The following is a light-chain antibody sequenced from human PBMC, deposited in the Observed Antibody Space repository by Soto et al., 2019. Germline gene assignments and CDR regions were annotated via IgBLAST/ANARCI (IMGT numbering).Light chain of an antibody. Sequence: QPVLTQSPSASASLGASVKLTCTLTGGHSTYSIGWHQQQPQRGPRFLMRLNSDGSHSKGDGIPDRFSGSSSGAERFLTISGLQSEDEADYYCQTWGRGIVVFGGGTKLTVL. J-gene: IGLJ2*01. V-gene: IGLV4-69*02. CDR1: GGHSTYS. CDR2: LNSDGSH. CDR3: QTWGRGIVV.